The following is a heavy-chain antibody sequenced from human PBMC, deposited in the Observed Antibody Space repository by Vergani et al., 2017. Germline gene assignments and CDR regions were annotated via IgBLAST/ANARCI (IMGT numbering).Heavy chain of an antibody. V-gene: IGHV1-69*04. CDR1: GGTFSSYA. J-gene: IGHJ3*02. Sequence: QVQLVQSGAEVKKPGSSVKVSCKASGGTFSSYAISWVRQAPGQGLEWMGRIIPILGIANYAQKFQGRVTITADNSTSTAYMELSSLRSEDTAVYYCARDPPPLIVVVTARLDAFDIWGQGTMVTVSS. CDR3: ARDPPPLIVVVTARLDAFDI. D-gene: IGHD2-21*02. CDR2: IIPILGIA.